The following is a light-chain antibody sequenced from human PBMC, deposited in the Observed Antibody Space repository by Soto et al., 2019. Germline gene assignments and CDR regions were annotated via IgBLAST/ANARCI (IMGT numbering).Light chain of an antibody. V-gene: IGKV3-20*01. CDR1: QSVSSNF. CDR2: GAS. Sequence: EIVLTQSPGTLSLSPGERATLSCRASQSVSSNFLAWYQQTPGQAPRLLIHGASIRATGIPDRFSGSGSGTDFTLTISRLAPEDFAVYYCQQYGSSPRTFGQGTKVEIK. J-gene: IGKJ1*01. CDR3: QQYGSSPRT.